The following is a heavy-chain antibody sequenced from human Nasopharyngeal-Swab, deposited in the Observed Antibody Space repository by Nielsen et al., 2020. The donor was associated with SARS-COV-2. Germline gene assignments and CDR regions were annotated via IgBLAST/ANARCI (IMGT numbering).Heavy chain of an antibody. CDR3: ASGYYYDSSGPQYGMDV. V-gene: IGHV1-69*01. Sequence: WVRQAPGQGLEWMGGIIPIFGTANYAQKFQGRVTITADESTSTAHMELSSLRSEDTAVYYCASGYYYDSSGPQYGMDVWGQGTTVTVSS. D-gene: IGHD3-22*01. CDR2: IIPIFGTA. J-gene: IGHJ6*02.